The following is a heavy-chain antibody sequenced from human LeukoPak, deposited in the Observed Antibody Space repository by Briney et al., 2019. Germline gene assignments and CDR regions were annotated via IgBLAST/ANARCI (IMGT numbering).Heavy chain of an antibody. CDR2: IYTSGST. D-gene: IGHD3-3*01. Sequence: SETLSLTCTDSGGSISSYYWSWIRQPAGKGLEWIGRIYTSGSTNYNPSLKSRVTMSVDTSKNQFSLKLSSVTAADTAVYYCARDPYDFWSGYYLDYWGQGTLVTVSS. V-gene: IGHV4-4*07. CDR3: ARDPYDFWSGYYLDY. J-gene: IGHJ4*02. CDR1: GGSISSYY.